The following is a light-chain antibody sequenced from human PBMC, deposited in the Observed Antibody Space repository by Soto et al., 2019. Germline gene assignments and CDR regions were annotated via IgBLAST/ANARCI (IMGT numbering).Light chain of an antibody. CDR2: GSS. Sequence: EIVLTQSPGILSLSPGERATLSCRASQTVSGNYFAWYQQTPGPSPRPLIYGSSDRATGIPDRFSGSGSGKDLTLTSNRVEPEDFAVYYCQQYGSSLPYTFGQGTTLEI. J-gene: IGKJ2*01. V-gene: IGKV3-20*01. CDR3: QQYGSSLPYT. CDR1: QTVSGNY.